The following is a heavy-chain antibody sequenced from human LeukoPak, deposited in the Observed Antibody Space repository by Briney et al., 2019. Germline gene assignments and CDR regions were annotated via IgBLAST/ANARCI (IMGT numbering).Heavy chain of an antibody. CDR2: ISSSSSYI. J-gene: IGHJ4*02. CDR1: GFTFSSHS. V-gene: IGHV3-21*01. CDR3: AREGKSYYYGSGSYFD. D-gene: IGHD3-10*01. Sequence: GGSLRLSCAASGFTFSSHSMNWVRQAPGKGLEWVSSISSSSSYIYYAASVKVRFTISRDNAKNSLYLQMNSLRAEDTAVYYCAREGKSYYYGSGSYFDWGQGTLVTVSS.